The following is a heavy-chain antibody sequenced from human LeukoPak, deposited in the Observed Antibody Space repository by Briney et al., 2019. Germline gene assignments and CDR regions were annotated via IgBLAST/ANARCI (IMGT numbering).Heavy chain of an antibody. CDR3: AREVQAYDFWSTDYYMDV. J-gene: IGHJ6*03. CDR2: MNPNSGNT. V-gene: IGHV1-8*01. CDR1: GYTFTSYD. Sequence: ASVKVSCKASGYTFTSYDINWVRQASGQGLEWMGWMNPNSGNTGYAQKFQGRVTITRNTSISTAYMELSSLRSEDTVVYYCAREVQAYDFWSTDYYMDVWGKGTTVTVSS. D-gene: IGHD3-3*01.